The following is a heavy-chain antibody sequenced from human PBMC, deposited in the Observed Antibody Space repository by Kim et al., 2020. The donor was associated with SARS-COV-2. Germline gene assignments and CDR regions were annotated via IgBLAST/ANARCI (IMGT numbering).Heavy chain of an antibody. CDR3: ARDEQLPFDY. V-gene: IGHV6-1*01. CDR2: YN. J-gene: IGHJ4*02. D-gene: IGHD6-13*01. Sequence: YNDYAVAVKSRITSNPDTSQNQFSLQLNSVTPEDTAVYYCARDEQLPFDYWGQGTLVTVSS.